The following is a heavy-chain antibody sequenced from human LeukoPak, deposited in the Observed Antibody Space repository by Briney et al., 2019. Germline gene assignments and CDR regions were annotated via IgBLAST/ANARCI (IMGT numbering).Heavy chain of an antibody. CDR2: INPNSGGT. CDR3: AREESVRGVGDY. Sequence: ASVKVSCKASGYTFTGYYMHWVRQAPGQGREWMGRINPNSGGTNYAQKFQGRVTMTRDTSISTAYMELSRLRSDDTAVYYCAREESVRGVGDYWGQGTLVTVSS. J-gene: IGHJ4*02. V-gene: IGHV1-2*06. D-gene: IGHD3-10*01. CDR1: GYTFTGYY.